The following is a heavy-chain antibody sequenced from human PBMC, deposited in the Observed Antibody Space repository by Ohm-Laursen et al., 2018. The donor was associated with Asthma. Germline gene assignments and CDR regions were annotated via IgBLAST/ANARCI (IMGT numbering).Heavy chain of an antibody. V-gene: IGHV1-3*01. CDR1: GYTFTSYA. D-gene: IGHD6-6*01. CDR3: ASGQARPGGHSIAEDQAFYYYYYYGMDV. CDR2: INAGNGNT. Sequence: VASVKVSCKTSGYTFTSYAMHWVRQAPGQRLEWMGWINAGNGNTKYSQKFQGRVTITRDTSASTAYMELSSLRSEDTAVYYCASGQARPGGHSIAEDQAFYYYYYYGMDVWGQGTTVTVSS. J-gene: IGHJ6*02.